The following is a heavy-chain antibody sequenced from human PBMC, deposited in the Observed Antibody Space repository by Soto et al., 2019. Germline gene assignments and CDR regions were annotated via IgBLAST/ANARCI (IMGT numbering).Heavy chain of an antibody. CDR2: ISGSGGGT. Sequence: GESPSLSCSASGFPFSSYAMSGCLQAPGRKLEWVSAISGSGGGTYYTDSVKGRFTISRDNSKNALYLQMNSLRAEATAVYYCAKWGLYGALSYDNPGNSYSNCIHVWGKGPTVSV. CDR1: GFPFSSYA. V-gene: IGHV3-23*01. J-gene: IGHJ6*01. D-gene: IGHD3-10*01. CDR3: AKWGLYGALSYDNPGNSYSNCIHV.